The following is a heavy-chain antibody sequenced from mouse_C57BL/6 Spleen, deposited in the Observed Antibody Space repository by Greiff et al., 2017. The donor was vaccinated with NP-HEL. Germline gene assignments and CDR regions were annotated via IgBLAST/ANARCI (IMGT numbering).Heavy chain of an antibody. CDR3: TREGYYCSSSLYAMDY. V-gene: IGHV5-9-1*02. D-gene: IGHD1-1*01. Sequence: EVKVVESGEGLVKPGGSLKLSCAASGFTFSSYAMSWVRQTPEKRLEWVAYISSGGDYIYYADTVKGRFTISRDNARNTLYLQMSSLKSEDTAMYYCTREGYYCSSSLYAMDYWGQGTSVTVSS. J-gene: IGHJ4*01. CDR2: ISSGGDYI. CDR1: GFTFSSYA.